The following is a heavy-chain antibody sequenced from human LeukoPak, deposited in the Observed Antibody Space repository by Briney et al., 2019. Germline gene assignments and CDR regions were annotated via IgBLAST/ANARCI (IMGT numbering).Heavy chain of an antibody. D-gene: IGHD1-26*01. CDR1: GYSFTNYW. V-gene: IGHV5-51*01. J-gene: IGHJ4*02. Sequence: GESLKISCQVSGYSFTNYWIGWVRQKPGKGLEGMGIIFPGDSDTKYSPAFQGQVSLSADQSNTSAYLKWQSLKASDSAMYYCVRYQRWSYHFDYWGQGTLVTVSA. CDR3: VRYQRWSYHFDY. CDR2: IFPGDSDT.